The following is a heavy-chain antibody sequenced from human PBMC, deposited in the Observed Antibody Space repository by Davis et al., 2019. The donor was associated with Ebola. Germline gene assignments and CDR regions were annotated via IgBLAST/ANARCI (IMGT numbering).Heavy chain of an antibody. D-gene: IGHD6-13*01. Sequence: GESLKISCAASGFTFSRYSMNWVRQAPGKGLEWVSYISSSSSTIYYADSVKGRFTISRDNAKNSLYLQMNSLRDEDTAVYYCVRQQLVRDLGMDVWGQGTTVTVSS. CDR3: VRQQLVRDLGMDV. V-gene: IGHV3-48*02. J-gene: IGHJ6*02. CDR2: ISSSSSTI. CDR1: GFTFSRYS.